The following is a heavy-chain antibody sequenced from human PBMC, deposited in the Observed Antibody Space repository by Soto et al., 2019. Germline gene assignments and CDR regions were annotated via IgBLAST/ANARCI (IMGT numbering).Heavy chain of an antibody. V-gene: IGHV4-59*01. CDR2: LYDTGISGYTPST. D-gene: IGHD6-13*01. CDR3: ARGADAFFYYGLDG. Sequence: QVQLQESVPRLVKPSETLSLTCTVSGGSITSSYWSWIRRRPGKGLAWIAYLYDTGISGYTPSTSYNPSLKTRVNMSVDPPKSQFSLKFTSVTAAATAVYYGARGADAFFYYGLDGWGQGITVSVAS. CDR1: GGSITSSY. J-gene: IGHJ6*02.